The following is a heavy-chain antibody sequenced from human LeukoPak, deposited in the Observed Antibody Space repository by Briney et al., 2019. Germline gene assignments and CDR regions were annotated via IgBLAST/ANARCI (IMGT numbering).Heavy chain of an antibody. D-gene: IGHD6-19*01. Sequence: SETLSLTCTVSGGSISSYYWSWIRQPPGKGLEWIGYIYYSGSTNYNPSLKSRVTISVDTSKNQFSLKLSSVTAAATAVYYCARLVCPAPGYSSGWYYFDYWGQGTLVTVSS. J-gene: IGHJ4*02. CDR3: ARLVCPAPGYSSGWYYFDY. CDR1: GGSISSYY. V-gene: IGHV4-59*12. CDR2: IYYSGST.